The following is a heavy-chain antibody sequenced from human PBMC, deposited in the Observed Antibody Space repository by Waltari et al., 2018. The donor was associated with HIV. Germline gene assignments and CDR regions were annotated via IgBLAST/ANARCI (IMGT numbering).Heavy chain of an antibody. V-gene: IGHV4-61*01. CDR1: GGSVNSGTYY. CDR2: IYYSGST. CDR3: ARGGYGSTFHY. D-gene: IGHD1-1*01. J-gene: IGHJ4*02. Sequence: QVQLQESGPGLLKPSETLSLRCTVPGGSVNSGTYYWSWIRQRPWKGLEWIGYIYYSGSTNYNPSLKSRVTVSVDTSKNQFSLKLTSVTAADTAIYYCARGGYGSTFHYWGQGTPVTVSS.